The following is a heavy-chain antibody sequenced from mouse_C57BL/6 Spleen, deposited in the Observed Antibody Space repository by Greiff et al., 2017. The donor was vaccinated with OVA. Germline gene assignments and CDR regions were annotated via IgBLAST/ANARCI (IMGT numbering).Heavy chain of an antibody. CDR1: GYTFTSYW. CDR2: IDPSDSYT. Sequence: VQLQQPGAELVMPGASVKLSCKASGYTFTSYWMHWVKQRPGQGLEWIGEIDPSDSYTNYNQKFKGKSTLTVDKSSSTAYMQLSSLPSEDSAVYYCARYYDYDGEAMYYWGQGTSVTVSS. V-gene: IGHV1-69*01. J-gene: IGHJ4*01. CDR3: ARYYDYDGEAMYY. D-gene: IGHD2-4*01.